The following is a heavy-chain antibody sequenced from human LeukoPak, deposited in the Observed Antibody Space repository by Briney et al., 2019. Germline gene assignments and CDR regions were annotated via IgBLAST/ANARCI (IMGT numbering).Heavy chain of an antibody. CDR1: GFTFSNYA. CDR2: ISGSGGTT. J-gene: IGHJ6*03. V-gene: IGHV3-23*01. CDR3: ARGDHYYDISGDYYMDV. Sequence: PGGSLRLSCAASGFTFSNYAVMWVRQAPGKGLEWVSGISGSGGTTYFADSVKDRFIISRDNSKNTVDLQMSGLRAEDTAIYYCARGDHYYDISGDYYMDVWGKGTTVTVSS. D-gene: IGHD3-22*01.